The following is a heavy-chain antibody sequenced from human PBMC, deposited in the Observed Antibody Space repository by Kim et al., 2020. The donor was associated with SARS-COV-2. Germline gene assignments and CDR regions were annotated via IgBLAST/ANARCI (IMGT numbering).Heavy chain of an antibody. Sequence: GGSLRLSCAASGFTFSDYYMSWIRQAPGKGLEWVSYISSSSSYTNYADSVKGRFTISRDNAKNSLYLQMNSLRAEDTAVYYCARDLGIAAAGSYYYGMDVWGQGTTVTVSS. CDR2: ISSSSSYT. D-gene: IGHD6-13*01. CDR3: ARDLGIAAAGSYYYGMDV. V-gene: IGHV3-11*06. CDR1: GFTFSDYY. J-gene: IGHJ6*02.